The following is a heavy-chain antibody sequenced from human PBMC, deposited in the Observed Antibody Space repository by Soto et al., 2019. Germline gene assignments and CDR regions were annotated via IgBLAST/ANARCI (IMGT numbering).Heavy chain of an antibody. J-gene: IGHJ3*02. CDR2: IYYSGST. CDR1: GGSNSSSSYY. V-gene: IGHV4-39*01. CDR3: ARHHEYSREKGPLNAFDI. Sequence: PSETLSLTCTVSGGSNSSSSYYWGWIRQPPGKGLEWIGSIYYSGSTYYNPSLKSRVTISVDTSKNQFSLKLSSVTAADTAVYYCARHHEYSREKGPLNAFDIWGQGTMVTVSS. D-gene: IGHD6-6*01.